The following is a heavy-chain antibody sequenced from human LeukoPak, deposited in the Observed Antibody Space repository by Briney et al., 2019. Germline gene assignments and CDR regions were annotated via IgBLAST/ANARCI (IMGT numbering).Heavy chain of an antibody. CDR2: ISYDGSNK. CDR1: GFTFSSYG. Sequence: GGSLRLSCAASGFTFSSYGMHWVRQAPGKGLEWVAVISYDGSNKYYADSVKGRFTISRDNSKNTLYLQMNSLRAEDTAVYYCARDRVVITLNYFDYWGQGTLVTVSS. CDR3: ARDRVVITLNYFDY. D-gene: IGHD3-22*01. V-gene: IGHV3-30-3*01. J-gene: IGHJ4*02.